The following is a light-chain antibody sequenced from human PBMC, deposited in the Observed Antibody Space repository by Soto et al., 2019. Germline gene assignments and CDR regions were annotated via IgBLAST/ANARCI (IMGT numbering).Light chain of an antibody. CDR1: QGLNTN. CDR2: AAS. J-gene: IGKJ3*01. V-gene: IGKV1-9*01. CDR3: QQSNNYFT. Sequence: DIQMTQSPSTLSGSVGDRVTITCRASQGLNTNLAWYQQRPGKAPKLLIYAASTLQKGVPSRFSGNGSGTDFTLTISSLQPEDFATYYCQQSNNYFTFGPGTKVDIK.